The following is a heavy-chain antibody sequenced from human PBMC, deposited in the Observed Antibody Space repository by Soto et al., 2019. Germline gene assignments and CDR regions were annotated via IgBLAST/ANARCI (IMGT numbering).Heavy chain of an antibody. CDR3: ARDVHGDYVLDY. D-gene: IGHD4-17*01. CDR1: GYTFTTYA. Sequence: ASVKVSCKASGYTFTTYASHWVRQAPGQRLEWMGWINTGNGRTKYSPKFQGRVTITRDTSASTVYMELSSLRSEDTALYYCARDVHGDYVLDYWGQGTLVTVSS. V-gene: IGHV1-3*04. CDR2: INTGNGRT. J-gene: IGHJ4*02.